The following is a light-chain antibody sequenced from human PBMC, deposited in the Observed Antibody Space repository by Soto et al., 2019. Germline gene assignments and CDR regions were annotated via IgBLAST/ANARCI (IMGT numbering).Light chain of an antibody. CDR3: QQSQITLYS. Sequence: IEMTQSPASLSASVGDRVTITCRASQTIATYLNWFQHKSGRAPKLLIYTSSSVNSGVSSRFRGSGSGTDFTLTINDVQPEDSATYYCQQSQITLYSFGQGTRLEIK. V-gene: IGKV1-39*01. CDR2: TSS. J-gene: IGKJ2*01. CDR1: QTIATY.